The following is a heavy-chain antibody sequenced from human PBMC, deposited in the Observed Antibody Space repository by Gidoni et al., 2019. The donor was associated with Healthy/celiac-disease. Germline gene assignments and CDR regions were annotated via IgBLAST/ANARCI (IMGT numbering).Heavy chain of an antibody. D-gene: IGHD4-17*01. Sequence: EVRLLESGGGLVQPGGSLRLSCAASGFTFSSYDMSLVRQAPGKGLEWGSGISCSGGTTYYADSVKGRFTISRDNSKNTLYLQMNSLRAEDTAVYYCAKRMSKDYGDYRFDYWGQGTLVTVSS. V-gene: IGHV3-23*01. CDR3: AKRMSKDYGDYRFDY. CDR2: ISCSGGTT. J-gene: IGHJ4*02. CDR1: GFTFSSYD.